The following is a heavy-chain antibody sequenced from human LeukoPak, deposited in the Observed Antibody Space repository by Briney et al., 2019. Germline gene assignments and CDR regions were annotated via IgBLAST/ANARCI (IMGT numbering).Heavy chain of an antibody. CDR3: ARLIVGATDFDY. V-gene: IGHV3-30*03. D-gene: IGHD1-26*01. CDR2: ISYDVSNK. Sequence: PGRSLRLSCAASGFTFSTYGMHWVRQAPGKGLEWVAVISYDVSNKYYADSVKGRYTISRDNSKNTLYLQMNSLRAEDTAVYYCARLIVGATDFDYWGQGTLVTVSS. CDR1: GFTFSTYG. J-gene: IGHJ4*02.